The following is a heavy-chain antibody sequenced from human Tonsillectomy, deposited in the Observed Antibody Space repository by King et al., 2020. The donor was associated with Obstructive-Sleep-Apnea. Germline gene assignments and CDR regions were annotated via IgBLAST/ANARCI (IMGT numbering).Heavy chain of an antibody. V-gene: IGHV3-9*01. CDR1: GFNFDDFA. D-gene: IGHD2-15*01. J-gene: IGHJ4*02. CDR2: ISWNSGII. Sequence: EVQLVESGGGLVQPGRSLRLSCATSGFNFDDFAMHWVRQAPGKGLEWVSGISWNSGIIEYADSVKGRFTISRDNAKKSLYLQMNSLRAEDTALYYCAKDRAAAGGGYFDYWGQGTLVTVSS. CDR3: AKDRAAAGGGYFDY.